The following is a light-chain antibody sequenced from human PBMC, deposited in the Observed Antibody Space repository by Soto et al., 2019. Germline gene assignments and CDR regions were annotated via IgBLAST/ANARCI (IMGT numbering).Light chain of an antibody. V-gene: IGKV3-15*01. Sequence: EIVVTQSPATLSVSPGERATLSCRASQNVNNSIAWYQQKPGQAPRLLIYRASTRAAGIPDRCSGSGSGTEFNLIISSLQSEDFAVYYCQQFKIWWTFGQGTKVE. CDR1: QNVNNS. CDR2: RAS. CDR3: QQFKIWWT. J-gene: IGKJ1*01.